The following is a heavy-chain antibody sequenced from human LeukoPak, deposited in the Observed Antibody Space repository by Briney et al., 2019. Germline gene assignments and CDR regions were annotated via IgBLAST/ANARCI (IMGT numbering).Heavy chain of an antibody. CDR1: GFTFSSYG. CDR3: ATVGHGIPKLTAAGNLNYFDY. V-gene: IGHV3-30*02. Sequence: AGGSLRLSCAASGFTFSSYGMHWVRQAPGKGLEWVAFIRYDGSNKYYADSVKGRFTISRDNSKNTLYLQMNSLRAEDTAVYYCATVGHGIPKLTAAGNLNYFDYWGQGTLVTVSS. D-gene: IGHD6-13*01. CDR2: IRYDGSNK. J-gene: IGHJ4*02.